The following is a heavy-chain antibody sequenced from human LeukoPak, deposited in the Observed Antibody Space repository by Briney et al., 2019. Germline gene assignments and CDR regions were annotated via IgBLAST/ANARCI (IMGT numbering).Heavy chain of an antibody. CDR2: LSPSGDKT. V-gene: IGHV3-23*01. CDR1: GFTFSSHG. D-gene: IGHD5-18*01. Sequence: GGSLRLSCAASGFTFSSHGMNWVRQAPGKGLEWVSGLSPSGDKTYYADSVKGRFTISRDNSKNTVHLQMNSLRGEDTALYYCAKEDGWIQFGVWGQGTTVTVSS. J-gene: IGHJ6*02. CDR3: AKEDGWIQFGV.